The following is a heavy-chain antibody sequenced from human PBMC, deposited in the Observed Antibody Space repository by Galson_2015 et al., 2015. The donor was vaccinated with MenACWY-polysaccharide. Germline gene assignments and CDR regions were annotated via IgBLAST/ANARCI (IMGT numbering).Heavy chain of an antibody. Sequence: CAISGDSVSSNSAAWNWIRQPPSRGIEWLGRTYYRSKWYNDYAVSVKSRITINPDTSENHFSLQLNSVTPDDTAIYYCARDPASTSWCYFDYWGQGTLVTVSS. V-gene: IGHV6-1*01. J-gene: IGHJ4*02. CDR1: GDSVSSNSAA. CDR2: TYYRSKWYN. CDR3: ARDPASTSWCYFDY. D-gene: IGHD6-13*01.